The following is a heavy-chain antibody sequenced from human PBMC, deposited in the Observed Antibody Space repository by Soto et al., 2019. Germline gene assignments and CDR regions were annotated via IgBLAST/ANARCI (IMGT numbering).Heavy chain of an antibody. J-gene: IGHJ6*02. CDR1: RYIFTNYG. Sequence: QVQLVQSGVEVREPGASVKVSCKAVRYIFTNYGVSWVRQAPGQGLEWMGWITTYNGNTEYAQKFQGRVTMTTDAPTSTAYRERGSLRPDDTAIYYCARPLTGHGMDAWGQGTTVTVSS. CDR3: ARPLTGHGMDA. CDR2: ITTYNGNT. V-gene: IGHV1-18*01.